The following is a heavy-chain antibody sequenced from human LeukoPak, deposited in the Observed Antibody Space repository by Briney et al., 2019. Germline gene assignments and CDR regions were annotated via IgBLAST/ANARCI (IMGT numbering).Heavy chain of an antibody. J-gene: IGHJ6*03. V-gene: IGHV1-8*01. CDR1: GYTFTSYD. CDR3: ARVSYGDYGYYYYMDV. Sequence: GASVKVSCKASGYTFTSYDINWVRQATGQGLEWMGWMNPNSGNTGYAQKFQGRVTMIRNTSISTAYMELSSLRSEDTAVYYCARVSYGDYGYYYYMDVWGKGTTVTISS. D-gene: IGHD4-17*01. CDR2: MNPNSGNT.